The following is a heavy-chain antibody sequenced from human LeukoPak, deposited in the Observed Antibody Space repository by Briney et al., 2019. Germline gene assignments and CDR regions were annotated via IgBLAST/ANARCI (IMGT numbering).Heavy chain of an antibody. D-gene: IGHD6-19*01. V-gene: IGHV3-74*01. CDR3: ARDIAVSGNYFDY. CDR2: INSDMSST. Sequence: PGGSLRLSCAASGFTFSNHWMHWVRQAPGKGLVWVSRINSDMSSTNYVDSVKGRFTISRDNAKNTLYLQMNSLRAEDTAGYYCARDIAVSGNYFDYWGQGTLVTVSS. CDR1: GFTFSNHW. J-gene: IGHJ4*02.